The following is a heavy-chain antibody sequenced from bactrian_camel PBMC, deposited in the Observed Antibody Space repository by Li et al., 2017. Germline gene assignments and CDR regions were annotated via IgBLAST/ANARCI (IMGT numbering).Heavy chain of an antibody. D-gene: IGHD3*01. CDR2: VNSDGDNR. J-gene: IGHJ4*01. V-gene: IGHV3S40*01. CDR3: QAGPCPGYGFRQVWKSPNIYDY. Sequence: VQLVESGGGLVQPGGTLRLSCVASGFTLSYFDMSWVRQAPGKGLEWVSAVNSDGDNRLYADSVKGRFSISRDNAKNTLYLEMDSLEPGDTAMYFCQAGPCPGYGFRQVWKSPNIYDYWGQGTQVTVS. CDR1: GFTLSYFD.